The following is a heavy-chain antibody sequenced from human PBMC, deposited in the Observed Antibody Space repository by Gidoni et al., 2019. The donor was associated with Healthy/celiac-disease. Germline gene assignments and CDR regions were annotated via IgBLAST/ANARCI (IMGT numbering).Heavy chain of an antibody. J-gene: IGHJ4*02. CDR2: IWYDGSNK. Sequence: QVQLVESGGGVVQPGGSLRLTCAASDFTFSSYGMHWVRQAPGKGLGCVAVIWYDGSNKYYADSVKGRFTISRDNSKNTLYLQMNSLRAEDTAVYYCARVANRGDGYNPFDYWGQGTLVTVSS. CDR3: ARVANRGDGYNPFDY. V-gene: IGHV3-33*01. D-gene: IGHD5-12*01. CDR1: DFTFSSYG.